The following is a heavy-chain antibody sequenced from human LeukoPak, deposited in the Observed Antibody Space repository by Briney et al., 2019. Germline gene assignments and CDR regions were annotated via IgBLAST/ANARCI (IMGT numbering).Heavy chain of an antibody. CDR1: GGSISSYY. V-gene: IGHV4-59*12. CDR3: ARDDYGDHGDAFDI. Sequence: SETLSLTCTVSGGSISSYYWSWIRQPPGKGLEWIGSIYYSGSTYYNPSLKSRVTISVDTSKNQFSLKLSSVTAADTAVYYCARDDYGDHGDAFDIWGQGTMVTVSS. J-gene: IGHJ3*02. CDR2: IYYSGST. D-gene: IGHD4-17*01.